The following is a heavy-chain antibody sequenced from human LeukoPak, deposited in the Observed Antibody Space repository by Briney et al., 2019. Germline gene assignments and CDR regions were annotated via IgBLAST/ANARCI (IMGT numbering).Heavy chain of an antibody. D-gene: IGHD3-22*01. Sequence: GGSLRLSCAASGFTFSNYETNWVRQAPGKGLEWVSYISSSGSTIYYADSVKGRFTISRDNAKNSLYLQMNSLRAEDTAVYYCARYYYDSSGYYLNDYWGQGTLVTVSS. CDR2: ISSSGSTI. V-gene: IGHV3-48*03. CDR1: GFTFSNYE. J-gene: IGHJ4*02. CDR3: ARYYYDSSGYYLNDY.